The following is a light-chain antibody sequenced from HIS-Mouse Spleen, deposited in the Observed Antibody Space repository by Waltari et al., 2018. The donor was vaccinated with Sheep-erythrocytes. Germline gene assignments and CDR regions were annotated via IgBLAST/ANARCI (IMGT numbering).Light chain of an antibody. V-gene: IGLV2-14*01. CDR3: SSYTSSSTVV. CDR1: SSDVGCYNY. CDR2: EVS. J-gene: IGLJ2*01. Sequence: QSALTQPASVSGSPGQSITISCTGPSSDVGCYNYVSWYQQHPGKAPKLMIYEVSTRPSGVSNRFSGSKSGNTASLTISGLQAEDEADYYCSSYTSSSTVVFGGGTKLTVL.